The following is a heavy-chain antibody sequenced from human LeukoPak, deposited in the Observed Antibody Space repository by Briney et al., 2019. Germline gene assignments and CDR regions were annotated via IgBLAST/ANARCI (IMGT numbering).Heavy chain of an antibody. D-gene: IGHD6-13*01. V-gene: IGHV3-23*01. J-gene: IGHJ4*02. Sequence: GGSLRLSCAASGFTFSSYAMSWVRQAPGKGLEWLSAISGSGGSTYYADSVKGRFTISRDNSKNTLYLQMNSLRAEDTAVYYCAKDRSSSWYLDYWGQGTLVTVSS. CDR1: GFTFSSYA. CDR3: AKDRSSSWYLDY. CDR2: ISGSGGST.